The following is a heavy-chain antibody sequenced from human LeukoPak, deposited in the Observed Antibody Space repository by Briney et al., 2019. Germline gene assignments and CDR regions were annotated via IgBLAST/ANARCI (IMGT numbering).Heavy chain of an antibody. J-gene: IGHJ4*02. D-gene: IGHD1-26*01. V-gene: IGHV1-69-2*01. CDR1: GYTFTDYY. CDR2: VDPEDGET. CDR3: ARDPRSGSLGSFDY. Sequence: GASVKVSCKASGYTFTDYYMHWVQQAPGKGLEWMGRVDPEDGETIYAEKFQGRVTITADTSTDTAYMELSSLRAEDTAVYYCARDPRSGSLGSFDYWGQGTLVTVSS.